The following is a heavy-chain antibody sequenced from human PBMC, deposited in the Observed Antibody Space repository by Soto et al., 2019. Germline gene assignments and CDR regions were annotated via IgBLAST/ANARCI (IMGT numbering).Heavy chain of an antibody. CDR3: ARRHRYYYGSGSYSIAFDP. CDR2: IYYSGST. CDR1: GGSISSSSYY. Sequence: SETLSLTCTVSGGSISSSSYYWGWIRQPPGKGLEWIGSIYYSGSTYYNPSLKSRVTISVDTSKNQFSLKLSSVTAADTAVYYCARRHRYYYGSGSYSIAFDPWGQGTLVTVSS. V-gene: IGHV4-39*01. D-gene: IGHD3-10*01. J-gene: IGHJ5*02.